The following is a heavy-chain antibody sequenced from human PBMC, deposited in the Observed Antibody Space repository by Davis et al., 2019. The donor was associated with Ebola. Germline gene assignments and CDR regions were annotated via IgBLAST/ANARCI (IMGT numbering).Heavy chain of an antibody. V-gene: IGHV3-11*01. J-gene: IGHJ4*02. CDR1: GFTFSGYY. Sequence: PGGSLRLSCAASGFTFSGYYMSWVRQAPGKGLEWMSCINHSGDSIFYADFVKGRFTMTRDNAKNFLYLQLSSLRADDTAMYYCARNSAPPDYWGQGALVTVSS. D-gene: IGHD6-6*01. CDR3: ARNSAPPDY. CDR2: INHSGDSI.